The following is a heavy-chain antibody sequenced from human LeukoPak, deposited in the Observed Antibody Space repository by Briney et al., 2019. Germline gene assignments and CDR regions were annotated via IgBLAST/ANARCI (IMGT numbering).Heavy chain of an antibody. CDR2: IDPDGETT. V-gene: IGHV3-64*01. CDR1: GFTFYTYG. J-gene: IGHJ4*02. Sequence: GGSLRPSCAASGFTFYTYGMHWVRQAPGKGLEYVSGIDPDGETTYYAKSVKGRFTISRDNSKNMVFLQMGSLTADDMAVYYCARGAQLTDYWGQGTLVTVSS. CDR3: ARGAQLTDY. D-gene: IGHD6-13*01.